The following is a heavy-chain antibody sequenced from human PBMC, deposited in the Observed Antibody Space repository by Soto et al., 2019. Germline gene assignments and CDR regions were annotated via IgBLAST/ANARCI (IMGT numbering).Heavy chain of an antibody. V-gene: IGHV1-69*02. CDR1: GVTFSSYT. Sequence: QVQLVQSGAEVRKPWSSVTVSCTASGVTFSSYTISCVRQAPGQGLEGMGRIITVRGVANYAPQFQGRLTIIEDEPTRTVYMVLSSVRSEYTGMYYERWSINGDSDVFDFWGQGTVITVSS. CDR3: RWSINGDSDVFDF. CDR2: IITVRGVA. J-gene: IGHJ3*01. D-gene: IGHD1-26*01.